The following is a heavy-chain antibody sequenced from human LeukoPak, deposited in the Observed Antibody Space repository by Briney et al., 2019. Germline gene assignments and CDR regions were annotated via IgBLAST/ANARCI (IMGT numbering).Heavy chain of an antibody. CDR2: IDRNGDST. D-gene: IGHD3-22*01. Sequence: GGSLRLSCAASGFTFEDYGMSWVRQGPGKGLEWVSAIDRNGDSTGYADSVKGRFTISRDNAKNSLYLQMNSLRAEDTAVYYCATYSSLNRREFQYWGQGTLLTVSS. J-gene: IGHJ1*01. V-gene: IGHV3-20*04. CDR1: GFTFEDYG. CDR3: ATYSSLNRREFQY.